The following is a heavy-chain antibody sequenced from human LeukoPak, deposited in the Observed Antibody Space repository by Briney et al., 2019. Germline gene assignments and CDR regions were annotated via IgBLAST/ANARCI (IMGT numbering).Heavy chain of an antibody. J-gene: IGHJ4*02. CDR3: TGGRTTGNHDY. CDR2: ISSSGRTL. D-gene: IGHD1-1*01. V-gene: IGHV3-48*03. CDR1: GFTFNNYE. Sequence: GGSLRLPCAASGFTFNNYEMNWVRQAPGKGLECISYISSSGRTLYYADSVKGRFTISRDNAKNSLHLQMDSLRVEDTAVYYCTGGRTTGNHDYWGQGTLVTVSS.